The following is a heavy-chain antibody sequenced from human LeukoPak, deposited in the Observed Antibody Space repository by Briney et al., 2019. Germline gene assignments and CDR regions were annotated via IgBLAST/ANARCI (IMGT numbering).Heavy chain of an antibody. J-gene: IGHJ4*02. CDR1: GYTFTGYY. CDR3: ARDGYSGYGGIDY. Sequence: ASVKVSCKASGYTFTGYYMHWVRQAPGQGLEWTGWINPNSGGTNYAQKFQGRVTMTRDTSISTAYMELSRLRSDDTAVYYCARDGYSGYGGIDYWGQGTLVTVSS. V-gene: IGHV1-2*02. CDR2: INPNSGGT. D-gene: IGHD5-12*01.